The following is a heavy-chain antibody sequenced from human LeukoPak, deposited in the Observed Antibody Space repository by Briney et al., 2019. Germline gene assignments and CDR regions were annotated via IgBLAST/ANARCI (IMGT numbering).Heavy chain of an antibody. CDR2: IIPTFGTA. Sequence: SVKVSCKASGGTFSSYAISWVRQAPGQGLEWMGGIIPTFGTANYAQKFQGRVTITADESTSTAYMELSSLRSEDTAVYYCARTQGFGEFLYYFDYWGQGTLVTVSS. D-gene: IGHD3-10*01. CDR1: GGTFSSYA. J-gene: IGHJ4*02. V-gene: IGHV1-69*13. CDR3: ARTQGFGEFLYYFDY.